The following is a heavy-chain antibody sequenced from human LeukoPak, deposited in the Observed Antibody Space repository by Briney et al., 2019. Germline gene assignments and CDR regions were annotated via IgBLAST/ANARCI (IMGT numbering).Heavy chain of an antibody. CDR3: ARETSLAGFASGLGFNY. CDR1: GGSISSGDYY. D-gene: IGHD6-19*01. V-gene: IGHV4-30-4*01. CDR2: VYYSGST. J-gene: IGHJ4*02. Sequence: SQTLSLTCTVSGGSISSGDYYWSWIRQPPGKGLEWIGYVYYSGSTYYNPSLKSRVTMSIDTSKNHFSLKLTSVTAADTATYYCARETSLAGFASGLGFNYWGQGILVTVSS.